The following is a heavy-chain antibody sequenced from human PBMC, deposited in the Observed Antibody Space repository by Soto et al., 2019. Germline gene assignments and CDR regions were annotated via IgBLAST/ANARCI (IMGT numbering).Heavy chain of an antibody. V-gene: IGHV1-2*02. D-gene: IGHD1-7*01. CDR2: IGPNRGDT. J-gene: IGHJ4*02. CDR1: GYTFTSYY. Sequence: QVQLVQSGAEVKKSGASVKVSCKASGYTFTSYYIHWVRQAPGQGLEWMGEIGPNRGDTKYAQKFQGRVTMTRDTSISTVYMELSNLSPDDTAVYYCGRGRSGELVVFYWGQGTLVTVYS. CDR3: GRGRSGELVVFY.